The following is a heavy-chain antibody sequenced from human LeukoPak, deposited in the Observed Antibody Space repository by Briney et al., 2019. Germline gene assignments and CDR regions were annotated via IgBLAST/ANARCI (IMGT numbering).Heavy chain of an antibody. CDR2: ISWNSGSI. Sequence: GRSLRLSCAASGFTFDDYAMHWVRQAPGKGLEGVSGISWNSGSIGYADSVKGRFTISSDNAKNSLYLQMNSLRAEDTALYYCAKTDYGDYGGVFDYWGQGTLVTVPS. J-gene: IGHJ4*02. V-gene: IGHV3-9*01. CDR1: GFTFDDYA. D-gene: IGHD4-17*01. CDR3: AKTDYGDYGGVFDY.